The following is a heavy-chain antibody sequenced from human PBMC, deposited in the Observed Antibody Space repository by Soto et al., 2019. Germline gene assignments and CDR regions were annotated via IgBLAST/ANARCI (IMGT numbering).Heavy chain of an antibody. Sequence: ASVKVSCKASGYTFTGYYMHWVRQAPGQGLEWMGWINPNSGGTNYAQKFQGWVTMTRDTSISTAYMELSRLRSDDTAVYYCARAGGISYYYYGMDVWGQGTTVTVSS. V-gene: IGHV1-2*04. CDR3: ARAGGISYYYYGMDV. CDR1: GYTFTGYY. CDR2: INPNSGGT. J-gene: IGHJ6*02. D-gene: IGHD3-16*01.